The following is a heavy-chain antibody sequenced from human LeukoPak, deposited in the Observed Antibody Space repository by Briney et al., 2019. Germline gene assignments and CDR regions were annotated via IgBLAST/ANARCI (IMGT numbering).Heavy chain of an antibody. CDR3: ARAPSEKGAKGLYFDY. D-gene: IGHD1-26*01. CDR2: ISSSGSTI. V-gene: IGHV3-11*04. J-gene: IGHJ4*02. CDR1: GFTFSDYY. Sequence: GSLRLSCAASGFTFSDYYMSWIRQAPGKGLEWVSYISSSGSTIYYADSVKGRFTISRDNAKNSLYLQMNSLRAEDTAVYYCARAPSEKGAKGLYFDYWGQGTLVTVSS.